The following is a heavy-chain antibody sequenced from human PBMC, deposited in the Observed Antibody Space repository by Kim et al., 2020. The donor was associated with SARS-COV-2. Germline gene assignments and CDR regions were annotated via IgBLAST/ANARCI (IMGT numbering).Heavy chain of an antibody. CDR3: ARDLVTYYYDSSGYYGYGMDV. CDR2: ISSSSSYT. D-gene: IGHD3-22*01. Sequence: GGSLRLSCAASGFTFSDYYMSWIRQAPGKGLEWVSYISSSSSYTNYADSVKGRFTISRDNAKNSLYLQMNSLRAEDTAVYYCARDLVTYYYDSSGYYGYGMDVWGQGTTVTVSS. CDR1: GFTFSDYY. V-gene: IGHV3-11*06. J-gene: IGHJ6*02.